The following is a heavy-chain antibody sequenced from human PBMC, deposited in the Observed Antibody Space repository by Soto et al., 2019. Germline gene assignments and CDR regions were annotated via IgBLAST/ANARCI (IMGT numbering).Heavy chain of an antibody. CDR1: GFSFSNYN. V-gene: IGHV3-48*01. D-gene: IGHD4-17*01. Sequence: GGYLRLSCAASGFSFSNYNMNWVRQAPGKGLEWVSYISSTGGTIYYADSVKGRFTISRDNAKNSLYLQVNSLRAEDTAVYYCERLHNQKYGFAYWGQGALVTVSS. CDR3: ERLHNQKYGFAY. CDR2: ISSTGGTI. J-gene: IGHJ4*02.